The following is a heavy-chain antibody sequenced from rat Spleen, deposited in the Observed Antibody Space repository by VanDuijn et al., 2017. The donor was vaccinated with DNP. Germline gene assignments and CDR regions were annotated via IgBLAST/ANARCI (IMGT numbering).Heavy chain of an antibody. D-gene: IGHD1-12*02. CDR2: INTDGGST. J-gene: IGHJ4*01. CDR3: ARVGDLHDGGDGDVLDA. V-gene: IGHV5-58*01. CDR1: GFTFSSYW. Sequence: EVQLVESGGGLVQPGRSLKLSCAASGFTFSSYWMYWIRQAPGKGLEWVASINTDGGSTYYPDSVKGRFTISRDNAKNTLSLQMNSLRSEDTATYYCARVGDLHDGGDGDVLDAWGQGTSVTVSS.